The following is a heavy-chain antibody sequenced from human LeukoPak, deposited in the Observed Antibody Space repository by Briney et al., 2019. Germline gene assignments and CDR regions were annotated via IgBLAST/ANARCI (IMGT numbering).Heavy chain of an antibody. Sequence: ASVKVSCKASGYTFTSYGISWVRQAPGQGLEWMGWINPNSGGTNYAQKFQGRVTMTRDTSISTAYMELSRLRSDDTAVYYCARDDDYVWGSYRSEYNWFDPWGQGTLVTVSS. J-gene: IGHJ5*02. CDR2: INPNSGGT. CDR1: GYTFTSYG. V-gene: IGHV1-2*02. CDR3: ARDDDYVWGSYRSEYNWFDP. D-gene: IGHD3-16*02.